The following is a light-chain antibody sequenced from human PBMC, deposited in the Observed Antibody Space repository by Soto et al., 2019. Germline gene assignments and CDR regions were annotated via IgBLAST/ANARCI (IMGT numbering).Light chain of an antibody. J-gene: IGLJ2*01. CDR3: QVWDSREV. CDR2: YDS. V-gene: IGLV3-21*04. CDR1: NIGSKS. Sequence: YELTQPPSVSVAPGKTARVTCGGYNIGSKSVHWYQQKPGQAPVLVIYYDSDRPSGIPERFSGSNSGNTATLTISRVEAGDEADYYCQVWDSREVFGGGTKLTVL.